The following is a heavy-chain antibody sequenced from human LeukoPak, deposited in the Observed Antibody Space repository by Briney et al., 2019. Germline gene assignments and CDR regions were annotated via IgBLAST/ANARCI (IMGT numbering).Heavy chain of an antibody. CDR3: ARVYGSGYDFRGAFDI. V-gene: IGHV4-59*01. CDR2: IYYSGST. J-gene: IGHJ3*02. Sequence: SETLSLTCTVSGGSISSYYWSWIRQPPGKGLEWIGYIYYSGSTNYNPSLKSRVTISVDTSKNQFSLRLSSVNASDTAVYYCARVYGSGYDFRGAFDIWGQGTMVTVSS. CDR1: GGSISSYY. D-gene: IGHD5-12*01.